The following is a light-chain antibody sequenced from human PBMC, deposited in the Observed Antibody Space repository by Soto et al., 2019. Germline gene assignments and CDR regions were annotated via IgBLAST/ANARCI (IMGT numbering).Light chain of an antibody. J-gene: IGLJ1*01. V-gene: IGLV1-40*01. CDR2: GNI. CDR3: QSYDSTLSARYV. Sequence: QSVLTQPPSVSGAPGQRVTVSCTGSSSSIGAGYDVHWYQQRPGTAPKLLIFGNINRPSGVPDRFSGSKSGTSASLAITGLQAEYEGDYYCQSYDSTLSARYVFGTGTKVTVL. CDR1: SSSIGAGYD.